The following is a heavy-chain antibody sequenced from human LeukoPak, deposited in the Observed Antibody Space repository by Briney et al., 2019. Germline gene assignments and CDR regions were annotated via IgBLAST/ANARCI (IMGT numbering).Heavy chain of an antibody. V-gene: IGHV3-74*01. CDR1: GFTFSSYW. J-gene: IGHJ4*02. CDR2: IASDGSST. Sequence: PGGSLRLSCAASGFTFSSYWMNWVRQAPGKGLVWVSRIASDGSSTTYADSVKGRFSISRDNAKNTLYLQMNSLRAEDTAVYYCAKGYSVGATNLNFDYWGQGTLVTVSS. D-gene: IGHD1-26*01. CDR3: AKGYSVGATNLNFDY.